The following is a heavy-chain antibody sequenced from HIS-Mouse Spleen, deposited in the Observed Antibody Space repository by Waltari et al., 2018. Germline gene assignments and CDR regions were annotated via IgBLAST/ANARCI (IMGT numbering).Heavy chain of an antibody. Sequence: QVQLVESGGGVVQPGRSLRLSCAASGLPFSRVCLHWVRQAPGKGLEGVAVISYDGSNKYYADSVKGRFTISRDNSKNTLYLQMNSLRAEDTAVYYCAKEYSSSHNWFDPWGQGTLVTVSS. J-gene: IGHJ5*02. CDR3: AKEYSSSHNWFDP. CDR1: GLPFSRVC. V-gene: IGHV3-30*18. D-gene: IGHD6-13*01. CDR2: ISYDGSNK.